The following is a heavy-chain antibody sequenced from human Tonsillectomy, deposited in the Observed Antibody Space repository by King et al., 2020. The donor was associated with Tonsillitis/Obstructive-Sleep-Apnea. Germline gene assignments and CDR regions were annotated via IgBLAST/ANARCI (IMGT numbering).Heavy chain of an antibody. V-gene: IGHV3-23*04. CDR2: ITDSVVSK. CDR1: GFTFTNYA. J-gene: IGHJ4*02. CDR3: MRGGWGTRFDY. D-gene: IGHD1-26*01. Sequence: VQLVESGGGLVQPGGSRRLSGAASGFTFTNYAMSWVPQAPGKGRGGFSTITDSVVSKYYADSVKGRFTISRENSKITLYLQMNSLRAEDTAIYYCMRGGWGTRFDYWGQGTLVTVSS.